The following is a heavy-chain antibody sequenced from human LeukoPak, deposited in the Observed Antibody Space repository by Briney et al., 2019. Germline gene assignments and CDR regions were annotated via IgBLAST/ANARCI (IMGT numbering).Heavy chain of an antibody. CDR2: ISYDGSNK. CDR1: GFTFSSYA. D-gene: IGHD2-21*02. Sequence: GRSLRLSCAASGFTFSSYAMHWVRQAPGKGLEWEAVISYDGSNKYYADSVKGRFIISRDNSKDTLYLQMNNLRVEDTAVYYCARDRYCGGDCYYWHFDLWGRGTLVTVSS. J-gene: IGHJ2*01. V-gene: IGHV3-30-3*01. CDR3: ARDRYCGGDCYYWHFDL.